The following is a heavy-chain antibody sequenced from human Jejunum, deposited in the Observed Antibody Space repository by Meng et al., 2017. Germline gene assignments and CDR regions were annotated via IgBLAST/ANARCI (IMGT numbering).Heavy chain of an antibody. CDR1: GFTLDTYW. D-gene: IGHD4-17*01. J-gene: IGHJ4*02. V-gene: IGHV3-74*03. CDR3: VGQTNTGH. CDR2: INSDGSVT. Sequence: LGESGGGFVPPGGSLRLSYAASGFTLDTYWMHWVRQAPGKGLVWVSGINSDGSVTEYVDSVRGRFTISRDNAKNTLYLQMDSLRDEDTAVYYCVGQTNTGHWGQGTLVTVPS.